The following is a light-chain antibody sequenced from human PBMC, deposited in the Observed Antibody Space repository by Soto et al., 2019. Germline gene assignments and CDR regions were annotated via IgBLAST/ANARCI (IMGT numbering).Light chain of an antibody. CDR2: DAS. J-gene: IGKJ4*01. Sequence: EIVLTHSPDTLSLSPGDRATLSCRASPSVSNSLAWYQHKPGQAPRLLIYDASNRATGVPTRFSGSGSGTDFTLTISSLEPEDFAVYYCQQRNKWPPVTFGGGTKVDIK. CDR1: PSVSNS. CDR3: QQRNKWPPVT. V-gene: IGKV3-11*01.